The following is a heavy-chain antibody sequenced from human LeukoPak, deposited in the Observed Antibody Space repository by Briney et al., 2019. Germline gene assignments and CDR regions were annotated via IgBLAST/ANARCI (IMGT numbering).Heavy chain of an antibody. CDR1: GYTFASYG. CDR2: ISSDNGNT. J-gene: IGHJ4*02. D-gene: IGHD2-15*01. CDR3: ARDHVIVAADSDY. Sequence: GASVKVSCKASGYTFASYGISWVRQAPGQGLEWMGWISSDNGNTNYAQKFHGRVTLTTDTSTRTAYMGLRSLRSGDTAVYYCARDHVIVAADSDYWGQGTLVTVSS. V-gene: IGHV1-18*01.